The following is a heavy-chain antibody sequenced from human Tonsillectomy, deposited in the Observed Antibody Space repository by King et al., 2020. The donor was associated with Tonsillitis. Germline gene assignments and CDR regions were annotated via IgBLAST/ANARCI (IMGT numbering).Heavy chain of an antibody. CDR3: AGDSRPYIVVVPAAMPTYYYYGMDV. CDR1: GFSFSSYG. V-gene: IGHV3-33*05. D-gene: IGHD2-2*01. Sequence: VQLVESGGGVVQPGRSLRLSCAASGFSFSSYGMHWVRQAPGKGLEWVALISYDGSKKYYADSVKGRFTISRDNSKNTLYLQMNSLRAEDTAVYYCAGDSRPYIVVVPAAMPTYYYYGMDVWGQGTTVTVPS. CDR2: ISYDGSKK. J-gene: IGHJ6*02.